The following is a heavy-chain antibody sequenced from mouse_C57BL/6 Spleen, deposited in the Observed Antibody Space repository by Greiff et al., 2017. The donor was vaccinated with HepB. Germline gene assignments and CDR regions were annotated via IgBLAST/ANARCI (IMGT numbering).Heavy chain of an antibody. CDR3: APYYGSSFDFDY. CDR1: GYTFTSYW. V-gene: IGHV1-55*01. Sequence: QVQLQHSGAELVKPGASVKMSCKASGYTFTSYWITWVKQRPGQGLEWIGDIYPGSGSTNYNEKFKSKATLTVDTSSSTAYMQLSSLTSEDSAVYYCAPYYGSSFDFDYWGQGTTLTVSS. D-gene: IGHD1-1*01. J-gene: IGHJ2*01. CDR2: IYPGSGST.